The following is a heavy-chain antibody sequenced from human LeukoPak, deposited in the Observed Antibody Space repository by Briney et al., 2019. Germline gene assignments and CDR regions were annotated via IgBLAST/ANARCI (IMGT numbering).Heavy chain of an antibody. V-gene: IGHV1-2*06. Sequence: ASVKVSCKASGYTLTGYYMHWVRQAPGQGLEWMGRINPNSGGTNYAQKFQGRVTMIRDTSISTAYMELSRLRSDDTAVYYCARNRGGTIFPVWGQGTTVTVSS. CDR2: INPNSGGT. J-gene: IGHJ6*02. D-gene: IGHD3-3*01. CDR3: ARNRGGTIFPV. CDR1: GYTLTGYY.